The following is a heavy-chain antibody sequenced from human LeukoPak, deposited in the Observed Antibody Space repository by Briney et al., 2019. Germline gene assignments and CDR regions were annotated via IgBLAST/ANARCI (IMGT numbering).Heavy chain of an antibody. CDR1: GASFSDYY. V-gene: IGHV4-34*01. J-gene: IGHJ5*02. CDR3: ARERASNNHDNWFDP. Sequence: PSKTLSLTCAVYGASFSDYYWSWIRHSPTKGQEWIGEVNHSGSAKYNPSLKSRVTISADKSKNQFFLRLSPVAAADSGVYYCARERASNNHDNWFDPWGQGTLVTVSS. CDR2: VNHSGSA.